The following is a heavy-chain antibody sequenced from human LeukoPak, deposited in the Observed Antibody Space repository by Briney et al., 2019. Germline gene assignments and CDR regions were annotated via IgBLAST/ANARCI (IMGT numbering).Heavy chain of an antibody. D-gene: IGHD3-3*01. CDR2: IYHSGST. J-gene: IGHJ6*03. V-gene: IGHV4-38-2*02. Sequence: PSEPLSLTCTVSGYSISSGYYWGWIRQPPGKGLEWIGSIYHSGSTYYNPSLKSRVTISVDTSKNQFSLKLSSVTAADTAVYYCAREFWSGYYTGAYYYYYMDVWGKGTTVTVSS. CDR1: GYSISSGYY. CDR3: AREFWSGYYTGAYYYYYMDV.